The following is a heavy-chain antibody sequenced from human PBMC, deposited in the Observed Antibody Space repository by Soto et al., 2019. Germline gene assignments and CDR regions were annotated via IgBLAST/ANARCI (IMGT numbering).Heavy chain of an antibody. J-gene: IGHJ5*02. D-gene: IGHD3-22*01. Sequence: PSETLSLTCTVSGGSISSGDYYWSWIRQPPGKGLEWIGYIYYSGSTYYNPSLKSRVTISVDTSKIQFSLKLSSVTAADTAVYYCARYYDSSGGDWFDPWGRGTLVTVSS. V-gene: IGHV4-30-4*01. CDR2: IYYSGST. CDR1: GGSISSGDYY. CDR3: ARYYDSSGGDWFDP.